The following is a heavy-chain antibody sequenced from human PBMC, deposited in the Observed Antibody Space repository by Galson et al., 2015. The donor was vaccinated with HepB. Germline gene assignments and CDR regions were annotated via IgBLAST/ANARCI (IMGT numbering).Heavy chain of an antibody. V-gene: IGHV1-46*01. CDR1: GYTFTTYY. CDR3: ARNTYSYGMDV. J-gene: IGHJ6*02. Sequence: SVKVSCKASGYTFTTYYMHWVRQAPGQGLEWMGIINPSGGSTSNAQKFQGRVTMTRDTSTSTVYMELSSLRSEDTAVYYCARNTYSYGMDVWGQGTTVTVSS. CDR2: INPSGGST.